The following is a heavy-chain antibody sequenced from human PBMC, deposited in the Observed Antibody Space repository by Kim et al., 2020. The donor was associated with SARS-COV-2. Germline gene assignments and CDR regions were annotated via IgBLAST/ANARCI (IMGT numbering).Heavy chain of an antibody. D-gene: IGHD2-15*01. CDR2: IISSSSYI. CDR3: AREPGHCSGGSCRY. CDR1: GFTFSSYS. Sequence: GGSLRLSCAASGFTFSSYSMNWVRQAPGKGLEWVSSIISSSSYIYYADSVKGRFTISRDKAKNSLYLQMNSLRAEDTSVYYCAREPGHCSGGSCRYWGQGTLVTVSS. J-gene: IGHJ4*02. V-gene: IGHV3-21*01.